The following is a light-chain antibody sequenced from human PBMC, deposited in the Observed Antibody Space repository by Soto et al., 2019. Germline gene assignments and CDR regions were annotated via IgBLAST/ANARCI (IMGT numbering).Light chain of an antibody. CDR2: YDS. J-gene: IGLJ1*01. Sequence: SYELTQPPSVSVAPGKTARITCGGNNIGSKSVHWYQQKPGQAPVLVIYYDSDRPSGIPERFSGSNSGNTATLTISRVEAGDEADYYWQVWDSSSDHPYVFGTGTKVTVL. CDR1: NIGSKS. V-gene: IGLV3-21*04. CDR3: QVWDSSSDHPYV.